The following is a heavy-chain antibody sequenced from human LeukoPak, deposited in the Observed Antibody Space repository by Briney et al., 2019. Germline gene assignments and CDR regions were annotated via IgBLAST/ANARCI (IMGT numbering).Heavy chain of an antibody. Sequence: SETLSLTCTVSGGSVNSGSYYWNWIRQPPGKGLEWIGYIYYSGSTNYNPSLKSRVAISVDTSKNQFSLKLSSVTAADTAVYYCARAAYSGSYHSDYWGQGTLVTVSS. D-gene: IGHD1-26*01. V-gene: IGHV4-61*01. CDR1: GGSVNSGSYY. CDR3: ARAAYSGSYHSDY. J-gene: IGHJ4*02. CDR2: IYYSGST.